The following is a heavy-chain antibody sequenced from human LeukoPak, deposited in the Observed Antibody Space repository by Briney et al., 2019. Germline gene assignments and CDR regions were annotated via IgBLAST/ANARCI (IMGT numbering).Heavy chain of an antibody. CDR2: IFYSGST. CDR3: ARGNPPRYCSGGSCYSKMNWFDP. Sequence: SETLSLTCTVSGGSISSSTYYWGWIRQPPGKGLEWIGNIFYSGSTHYNPSLKSRITISVDTSKNQFSLKLSSVTAADTAVYYCARGNPPRYCSGGSCYSKMNWFDPWGQGTLVTVSS. V-gene: IGHV4-39*01. J-gene: IGHJ5*02. D-gene: IGHD2-15*01. CDR1: GGSISSSTYY.